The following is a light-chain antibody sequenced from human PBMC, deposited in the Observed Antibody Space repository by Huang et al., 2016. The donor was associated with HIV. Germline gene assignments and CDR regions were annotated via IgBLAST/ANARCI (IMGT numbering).Light chain of an antibody. J-gene: IGKJ1*01. Sequence: EIVLTQSPSTLSLSPGERATLSCRASQNISSTSLSWYQQKPGQAPRLLMYGASSRATGTPDRFSGGGSGPDFTLTISRLEPEDFAVYYCQQYGDSPPWTFGQGTKVEI. V-gene: IGKV3-20*01. CDR1: QNISSTS. CDR2: GAS. CDR3: QQYGDSPPWT.